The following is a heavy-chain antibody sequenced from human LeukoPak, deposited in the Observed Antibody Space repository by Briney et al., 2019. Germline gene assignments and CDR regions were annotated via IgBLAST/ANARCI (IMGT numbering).Heavy chain of an antibody. V-gene: IGHV3-53*01. CDR1: GFPVSSNY. J-gene: IGHJ3*02. CDR3: ARDSLAHDAFDM. Sequence: GGSLRLSCAASGFPVSSNYMTWVRQAPGEGLEWVSVIYSGGSTYYADSVKGRFTISRDNSKNTLFLQMNSLRAEDTAVYYCARDSLAHDAFDMWGQGTMVTVSS. CDR2: IYSGGST.